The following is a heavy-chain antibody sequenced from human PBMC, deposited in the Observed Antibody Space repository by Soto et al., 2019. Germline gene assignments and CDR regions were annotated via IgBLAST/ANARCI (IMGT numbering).Heavy chain of an antibody. Sequence: GGSLRLSCAASGFTFSSYGMHWVRQAPGKGLEWVAVISYDGSNKYYADSVKGRFTISRDNSKNTLYLQMNSLRAEDTAVYYCAKEGPNYGDVFDYWGQGTLVTVSS. CDR1: GFTFSSYG. V-gene: IGHV3-30*18. CDR2: ISYDGSNK. D-gene: IGHD4-17*01. CDR3: AKEGPNYGDVFDY. J-gene: IGHJ4*02.